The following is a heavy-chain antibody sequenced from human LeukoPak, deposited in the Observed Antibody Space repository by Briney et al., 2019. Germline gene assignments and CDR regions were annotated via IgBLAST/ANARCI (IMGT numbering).Heavy chain of an antibody. D-gene: IGHD1-26*01. CDR2: IYPGDSGP. J-gene: IGHJ3*01. Sequence: GESLKISCKVSGYSFASYCIGRVRQMPGKGLEWMGIIYPGDSGPTYSPSFQGQVTISVDKSINTAYLQWSSLQASDTAMYYCGMSGDRVPLQDDVFDVWGQGTMVTAST. CDR3: GMSGDRVPLQDDVFDV. CDR1: GYSFASYC. V-gene: IGHV5-51*01.